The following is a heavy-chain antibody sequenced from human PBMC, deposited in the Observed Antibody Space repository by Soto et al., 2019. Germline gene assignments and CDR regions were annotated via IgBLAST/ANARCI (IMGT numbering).Heavy chain of an antibody. D-gene: IGHD6-19*01. CDR1: GFTFSSYA. CDR3: AREKSPYSSGWHNRHFDY. J-gene: IGHJ4*02. V-gene: IGHV3-30-3*01. Sequence: QVQLVESGGGVVQPGRSLRLSCAASGFTFSSYAMHWVRLAPGKGLEWVAVMSYDGSNKYYADSVKGRFTISRDNSKNTLYLQMNRLRAEDTAVYYCAREKSPYSSGWHNRHFDYRGQGTLVTVSS. CDR2: MSYDGSNK.